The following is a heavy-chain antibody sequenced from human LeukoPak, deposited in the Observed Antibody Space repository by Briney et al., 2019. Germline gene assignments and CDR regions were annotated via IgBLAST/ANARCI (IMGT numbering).Heavy chain of an antibody. CDR2: IYYSGGT. V-gene: IGHV4-59*01. Sequence: PSETLSLTCSVSGGSISSYYWSWVRRAPGKGLEWIGYIYYSGGTNYNPSLKSGVTISVDTSKNQFSLKLTSKTAADTAIYYCARGGACGGDCFAAADAFDIWGRGTMVTVSS. CDR1: GGSISSYY. J-gene: IGHJ3*02. D-gene: IGHD2-21*01. CDR3: ARGGACGGDCFAAADAFDI.